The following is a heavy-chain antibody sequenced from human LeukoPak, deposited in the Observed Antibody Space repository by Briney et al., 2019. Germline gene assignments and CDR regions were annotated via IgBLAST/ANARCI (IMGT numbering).Heavy chain of an antibody. J-gene: IGHJ4*02. Sequence: GGSLRLSCAASGFTFSSYWMSWVRQAPGKGLEWVANIKQDGSEKYYVDSVKGRFTISRDNAKNSLYLQMNSLRAEDMALYYCAKEGRYGNSFDYWGQGTLVTVSS. D-gene: IGHD4-23*01. CDR2: IKQDGSEK. CDR3: AKEGRYGNSFDY. CDR1: GFTFSSYW. V-gene: IGHV3-7*03.